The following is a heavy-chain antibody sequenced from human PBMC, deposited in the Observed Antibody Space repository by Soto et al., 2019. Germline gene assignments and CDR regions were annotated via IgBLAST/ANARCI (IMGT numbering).Heavy chain of an antibody. Sequence: EVQLLESGGGLVHPGGSLRLSCVGSGFTFSSYAMSWVRQAPGKGLEWVSGISGSGGNTNYADSVKGRFTISRDNSKNTLYLQMNSLRAEDTALYYCARGSSGYYYFDYWGQGTLVTVSS. CDR3: ARGSSGYYYFDY. CDR2: ISGSGGNT. D-gene: IGHD3-22*01. V-gene: IGHV3-23*01. CDR1: GFTFSSYA. J-gene: IGHJ4*02.